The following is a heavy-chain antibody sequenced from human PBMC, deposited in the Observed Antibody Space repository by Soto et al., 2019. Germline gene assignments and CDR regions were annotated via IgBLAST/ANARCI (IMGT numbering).Heavy chain of an antibody. CDR1: GFTFSSYG. V-gene: IGHV3-30*18. CDR2: ISYDGSNK. D-gene: IGHD1-26*01. J-gene: IGHJ5*02. Sequence: GGSLRLSCAASGFTFSSYGMHWVHQAPGKGLEWVAVISYDGSNKYYADSVKGRFTISRDNSKNTLYLQMNSLRAEDTAVYYCAKEFHSGSYYLNWFDPWGQGTLVTVSS. CDR3: AKEFHSGSYYLNWFDP.